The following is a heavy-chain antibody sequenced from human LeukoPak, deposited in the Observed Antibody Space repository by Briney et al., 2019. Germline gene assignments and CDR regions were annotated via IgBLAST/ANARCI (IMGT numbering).Heavy chain of an antibody. CDR3: ARPRFPYYRLSGADYYYMDV. Sequence: ASVKVSCKASGYTFTNYGISWVRQAPGQGLEWMGWISAYNGNTNYAQKLQGRVTMTTDTSTSTAYMELRSLRSDDTAVYYCARPRFPYYRLSGADYYYMDVWGKGTTVTVSS. D-gene: IGHD3-10*01. CDR1: GYTFTNYG. V-gene: IGHV1-18*01. J-gene: IGHJ6*03. CDR2: ISAYNGNT.